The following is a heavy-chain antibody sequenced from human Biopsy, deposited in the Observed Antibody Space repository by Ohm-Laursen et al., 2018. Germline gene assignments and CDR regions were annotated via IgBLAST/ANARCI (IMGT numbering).Heavy chain of an antibody. CDR1: GGTFSNYG. J-gene: IGHJ1*01. D-gene: IGHD3-9*01. V-gene: IGHV1-69*06. CDR2: NIPILGTG. Sequence: GASVNVSCKAPGGTFSNYGVNWVRQAPGQGLEWLGGNIPILGTGNYAQKFQDRVTVAADTSTGTATMELRSLRSDDTAVYYCATKLTGYFHHWGQGTLVIVSS. CDR3: ATKLTGYFHH.